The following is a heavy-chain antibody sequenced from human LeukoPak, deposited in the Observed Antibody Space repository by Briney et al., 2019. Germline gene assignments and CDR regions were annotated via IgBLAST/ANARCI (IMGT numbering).Heavy chain of an antibody. V-gene: IGHV1-58*02. CDR2: IVVGSGNT. CDR3: AADRGRGGGLELDY. J-gene: IGHJ4*02. Sequence: SVKVSCKASGFTLTSSAMQWVRQARGQRLEWIGWIVVGSGNTNYAQKFQERVTITRDMSTSTAYMELSSLRSEDTAVYYCAADRGRGGGLELDYWGQGTLVTVSS. D-gene: IGHD1-7*01. CDR1: GFTLTSSA.